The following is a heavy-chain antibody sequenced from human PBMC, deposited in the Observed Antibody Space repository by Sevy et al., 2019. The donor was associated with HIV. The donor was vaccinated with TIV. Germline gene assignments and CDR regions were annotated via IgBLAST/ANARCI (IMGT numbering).Heavy chain of an antibody. Sequence: GGSLRLSCAASGFTFSSYAMSWVRQAPGKGLEWVSAISGSGGSTYYADSVKGRFTISRDNSKNTLYLQMNSLRAEDTAVYYCASKGYGGIIVFDAFDIWGQRTMVTVS. CDR3: ASKGYGGIIVFDAFDI. J-gene: IGHJ3*02. CDR1: GFTFSSYA. CDR2: ISGSGGST. D-gene: IGHD4-17*01. V-gene: IGHV3-23*01.